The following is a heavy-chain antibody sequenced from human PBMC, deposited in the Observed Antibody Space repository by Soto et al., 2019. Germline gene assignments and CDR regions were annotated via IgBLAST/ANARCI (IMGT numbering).Heavy chain of an antibody. J-gene: IGHJ6*02. CDR3: ARDFSDFWSGYHYYYGMDV. CDR2: ISAYNGNT. D-gene: IGHD3-3*01. V-gene: IGHV1-18*04. CDR1: GYTFTSYG. Sequence: ASVKVSCKASGYTFTSYGISWVRQAPGQGLEWMGWISAYNGNTNYAQKLQGRVTMTTDTSTSTAYMELMSLRSDDTAVYYCARDFSDFWSGYHYYYGMDVWGQGTTVTVSS.